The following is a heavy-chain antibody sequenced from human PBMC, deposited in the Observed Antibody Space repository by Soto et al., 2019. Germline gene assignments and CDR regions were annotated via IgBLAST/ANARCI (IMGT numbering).Heavy chain of an antibody. Sequence: QVHLVQSGAEVKKPGTSVKVSCKASENTFSTYSLHWVRQAPGQGLEWMGVINPTTTTTTDAQKFQGRVTMTMDTSTSTVFLELSSLRSGDTAVYYCARDLYSTSWYVRAFDMCGQGTMVTFSS. J-gene: IGHJ3*02. V-gene: IGHV1-46*03. D-gene: IGHD6-13*01. CDR3: ARDLYSTSWYVRAFDM. CDR1: ENTFSTYS. CDR2: INPTTTTT.